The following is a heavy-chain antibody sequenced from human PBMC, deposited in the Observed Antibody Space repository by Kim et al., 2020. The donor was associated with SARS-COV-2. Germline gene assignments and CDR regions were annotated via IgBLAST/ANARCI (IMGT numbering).Heavy chain of an antibody. CDR2: R. J-gene: IGHJ3*02. D-gene: IGHD2-21*01. V-gene: IGHV3-7*01. Sequence: RDYVDSAKGRFTITRDNAKKSMYLEMASLGAEDTAVYYCGKHIVSRAFDIWGQGTMVTVSS. CDR3: GKHIVSRAFDI.